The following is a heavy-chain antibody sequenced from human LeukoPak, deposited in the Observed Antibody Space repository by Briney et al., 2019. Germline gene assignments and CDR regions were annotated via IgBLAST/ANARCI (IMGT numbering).Heavy chain of an antibody. D-gene: IGHD1-1*01. CDR2: IYYSGST. CDR1: GGSISSYY. CDR3: ARVREDPWNSAPHAFDI. Sequence: PSETLSLTCAVSGGSISSYYWSWIRQPPGKGLEWIGYIYYSGSTNYNPSLKSRVTISVDTSKNQFSLKLSSVTAADTAVYYCARVREDPWNSAPHAFDIWGQGTMVTVSS. J-gene: IGHJ3*02. V-gene: IGHV4-59*01.